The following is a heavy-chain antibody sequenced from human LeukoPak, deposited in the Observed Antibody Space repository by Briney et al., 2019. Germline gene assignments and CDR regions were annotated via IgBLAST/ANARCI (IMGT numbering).Heavy chain of an antibody. CDR3: ARGRDYYGSGSLGYYYMDV. V-gene: IGHV4-59*02. J-gene: IGHJ6*03. CDR1: GGSVSDYY. CDR2: IYYTGT. D-gene: IGHD3-10*01. Sequence: SETLSLTCTVSGGSVSDYYWSWIRQSPGKGLEWIGYIYYTGTSYNPSLKSRVTISADTSKNQFSLKLSSVTAADTAVYYCARGRDYYGSGSLGYYYMDVWGKGTTVTISS.